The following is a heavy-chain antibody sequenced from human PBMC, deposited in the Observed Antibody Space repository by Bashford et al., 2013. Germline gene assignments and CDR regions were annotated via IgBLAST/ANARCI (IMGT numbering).Heavy chain of an antibody. D-gene: IGHD3-3*01. CDR3: ARGFSRSGYYGSWYHHGLDV. V-gene: IGHV2-70*04. J-gene: IGHJ6*02. Sequence: SGPTLVKPTQTLTLTCTFSGFSLTTSGMRVAWIRQSPGKALEWLARIDWDDEKFYNTLLKTRLTISKDTSKNQVVLRVTNLDPVDTATYYCARGFSRSGYYGSWYHHGLDVWGQGTTVTVSS. CDR1: GFSLTTSGMR. CDR2: IDWDDEK.